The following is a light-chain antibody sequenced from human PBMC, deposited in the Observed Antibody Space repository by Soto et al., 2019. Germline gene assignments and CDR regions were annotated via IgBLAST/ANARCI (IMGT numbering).Light chain of an antibody. V-gene: IGKV3-11*01. CDR2: DAS. J-gene: IGKJ4*01. Sequence: EVVLTQSPATLSLSPGERATLSCRASQSVSSYIAWYQHKTGQAPRLLIYDASNRATGIPARFSGSGSGTDFTLTISSLEPADFAVYHCQQRTDWPLTFGGGTKVEIK. CDR3: QQRTDWPLT. CDR1: QSVSSY.